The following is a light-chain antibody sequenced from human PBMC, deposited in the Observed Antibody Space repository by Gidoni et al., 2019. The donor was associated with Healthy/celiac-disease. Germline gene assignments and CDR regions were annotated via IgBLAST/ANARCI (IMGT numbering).Light chain of an antibody. J-gene: IGLJ1*01. CDR3: SSYTSSSTF. Sequence: HSALTQPASLSGSPVQSITIHCTGTSSDVGGYNYVSWYQQHPGKAPKLIISDVSNRPSGVSNRFSGSKSGNTASLTISGLQAEDEAEYYCSSYTSSSTFFGTGTKVTVL. V-gene: IGLV2-14*01. CDR1: SSDVGGYNY. CDR2: DVS.